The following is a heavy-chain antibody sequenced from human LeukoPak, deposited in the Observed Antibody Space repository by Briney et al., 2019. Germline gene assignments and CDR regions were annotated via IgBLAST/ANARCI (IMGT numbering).Heavy chain of an antibody. D-gene: IGHD3-10*01. J-gene: IGHJ6*04. V-gene: IGHV4-59*01. CDR1: GGSISSYY. CDR2: IYYSVST. CDR3: ARGSRFNYYGSGSLYYYYGMDV. Sequence: SETLSLICTVSGGSISSYYWSWIRQPPGNGLEGSGYIYYSVSTNYNPSLKSRVTISVDTSKNPFSLKLSSVTAADTAVYYCARGSRFNYYGSGSLYYYYGMDVWGKGTTVTVSS.